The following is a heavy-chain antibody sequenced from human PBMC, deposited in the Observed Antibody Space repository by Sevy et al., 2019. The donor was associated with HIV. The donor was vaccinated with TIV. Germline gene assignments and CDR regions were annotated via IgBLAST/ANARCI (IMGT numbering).Heavy chain of an antibody. CDR3: AGGTGTSDFDH. Sequence: GGSLRLSCATSGFTFSDAWMNWVRQAPGKGLEWVARIKSKTDSGTRDFAAPVKGRFSISRDGSKNTVYLQMTSLKDEDTGVYFCAGGTGTSDFDHWGQGTLVTVSS. CDR2: IKSKTDSGTR. J-gene: IGHJ4*02. V-gene: IGHV3-15*01. D-gene: IGHD1-1*01. CDR1: GFTFSDAW.